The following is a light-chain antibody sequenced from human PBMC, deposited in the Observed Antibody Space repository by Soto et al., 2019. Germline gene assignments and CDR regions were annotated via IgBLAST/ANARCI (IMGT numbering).Light chain of an antibody. CDR2: DVS. CDR3: SSYTSSSTLLDV. V-gene: IGLV2-14*01. CDR1: SSDVGGYNY. J-gene: IGLJ1*01. Sequence: QSALTQPASVSGSPGQSITISCTGTSSDVGGYNYVSWYQQHPGKAPKFMIYDVSNRPSGVSNRFSGSKSGNTASLTISGLQAEDEADYYCSSYTSSSTLLDVFGTGTKVTVL.